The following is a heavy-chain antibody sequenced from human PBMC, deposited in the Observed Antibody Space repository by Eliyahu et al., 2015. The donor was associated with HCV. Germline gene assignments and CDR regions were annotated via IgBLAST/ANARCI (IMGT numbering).Heavy chain of an antibody. D-gene: IGHD1-26*01. CDR1: TFSSYA. V-gene: IGHV3-23*01. CDR3: ARYKGWELPGIY. CDR2: ISVSGGDT. Sequence: TFSSYAMSWVRQAPGKGLEWVSAISVSGGDTHYTDSGKGRFTISRDNSKNTLYLQMNSLRAEDTAVYYCARYKGWELPGIYWGQGTLVTVSS. J-gene: IGHJ4*02.